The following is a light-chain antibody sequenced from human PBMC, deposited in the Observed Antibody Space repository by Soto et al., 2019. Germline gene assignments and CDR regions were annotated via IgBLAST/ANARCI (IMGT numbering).Light chain of an antibody. CDR1: QDISNY. CDR2: DAS. CDR3: QQYDNLPRWT. Sequence: DIQMTQSPSSLSASVGDRVTITCQASQDISNYLNWYQQKPGKAPKLLIYDASNLETGVPSRFSGIGSGKDFTFTISSLQPEDIATYYWQQYDNLPRWTFGQGTKVEIK. J-gene: IGKJ1*01. V-gene: IGKV1-33*01.